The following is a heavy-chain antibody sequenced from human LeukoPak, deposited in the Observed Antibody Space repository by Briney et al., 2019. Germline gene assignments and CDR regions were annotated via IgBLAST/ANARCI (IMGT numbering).Heavy chain of an antibody. D-gene: IGHD1-26*01. V-gene: IGHV3-21*01. J-gene: IGHJ4*02. CDR1: GFTFSSYT. CDR2: ISSSSSYI. CDR3: ARVPGVFESYYPEDY. Sequence: PGGSLRLSCAASGFTFSSYTMNWVRQAPGKGLEWVSSISSSSSYIYYADSVKGRFTISRDNAKNSLYLQMNSLRAEDTAVYYCARVPGVFESYYPEDYWGQGTLVTVSS.